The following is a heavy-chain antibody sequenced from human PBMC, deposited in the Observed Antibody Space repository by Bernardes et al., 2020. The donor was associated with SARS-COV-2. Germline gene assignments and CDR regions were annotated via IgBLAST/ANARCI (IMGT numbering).Heavy chain of an antibody. CDR2: VSPGDSDS. Sequence: GEPLKISCKGSGYSFTNSYIAWVRQRPGKGLEWMGLVSPGDSDSRYSPSFQGQVTISADKSLSIAYLQWSDLRASDTAVYCCARLVTTVRGYFDLWGRGTLVTVSS. CDR1: GYSFTNSY. CDR3: ARLVTTVRGYFDL. J-gene: IGHJ2*01. V-gene: IGHV5-51*01. D-gene: IGHD4-17*01.